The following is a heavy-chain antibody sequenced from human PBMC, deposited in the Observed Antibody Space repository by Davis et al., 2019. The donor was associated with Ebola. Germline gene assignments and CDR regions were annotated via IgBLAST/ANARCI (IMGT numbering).Heavy chain of an antibody. CDR2: ISYDGSNK. D-gene: IGHD2/OR15-2a*01. Sequence: GESLKISCAASGFTFSSYAMHWVRQAPGKGLEWVAVISYDGSNKYYADSVKGRFTISRDNSKNTLYLQMNSLRAEDTAVYYCARYSTTDLWGQGTLVTVSS. V-gene: IGHV3-30*04. J-gene: IGHJ5*02. CDR3: ARYSTTDL. CDR1: GFTFSSYA.